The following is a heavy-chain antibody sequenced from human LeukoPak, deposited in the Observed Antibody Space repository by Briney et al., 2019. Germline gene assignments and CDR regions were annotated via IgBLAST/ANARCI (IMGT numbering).Heavy chain of an antibody. D-gene: IGHD5-12*01. J-gene: IGHJ6*03. Sequence: PSETLSLTCAVYGGSFSGYFWGWIRQTPEKGLEWIGNIYFSGATYYNPSLKSRVTISVDTSKNQFSLSLSVVAAADTAVYYCARVVYSGYDFRGAMDVWGKGTTVTVSS. CDR2: IYFSGAT. V-gene: IGHV4-34*01. CDR3: ARVVYSGYDFRGAMDV. CDR1: GGSFSGYF.